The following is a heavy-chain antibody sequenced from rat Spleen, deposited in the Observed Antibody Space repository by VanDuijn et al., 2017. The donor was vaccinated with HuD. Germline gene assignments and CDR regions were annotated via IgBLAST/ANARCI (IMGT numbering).Heavy chain of an antibody. V-gene: IGHV5-29*01. CDR3: TRENWVFDY. CDR2: ISYDGGDT. J-gene: IGHJ2*01. CDR1: GFTFSNYG. Sequence: EVQLVESGGGLVQPGRSMKLSCAASGFTFSNYGMAWVRQAPTKGLEWVTTISYDGGDTYYRDSVKGRFTISRDNAKRTLYLQMNSLRSEDTATYYCTRENWVFDYWGQGVMVTVSS. D-gene: IGHD5-1*01.